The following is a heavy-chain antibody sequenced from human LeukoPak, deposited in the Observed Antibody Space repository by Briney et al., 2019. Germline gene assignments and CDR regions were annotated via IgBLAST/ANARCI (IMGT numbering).Heavy chain of an antibody. CDR3: ARARYYYGSGGV. CDR1: GFTFSTYT. J-gene: IGHJ6*02. D-gene: IGHD3-10*01. Sequence: GGSLRLSCAASGFTFSTYTMTWVRQAPGKGLQWVSIISTGGDTTYYADSVKGRVTISRDNSKNTLNLQMNSLRAEDTAVYYCARARYYYGSGGVWGQGTTVTVSS. CDR2: ISTGGDTT. V-gene: IGHV3-23*01.